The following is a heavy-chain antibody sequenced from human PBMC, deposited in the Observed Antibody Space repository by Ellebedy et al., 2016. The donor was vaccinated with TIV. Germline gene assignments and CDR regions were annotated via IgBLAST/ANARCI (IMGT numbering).Heavy chain of an antibody. CDR2: ISNDGFDT. J-gene: IGHJ4*02. CDR1: GFTFSTYA. D-gene: IGHD2-15*01. CDR3: AKEPQPSCNDASCYPLDS. Sequence: GESLKISCAASGFTFSTYAMTWVRQAPGRSLEWVSSISNDGFDTYYIDSVKGRFTISRDNSKNMLFLQMNSLRVEDTAEYFCAKEPQPSCNDASCYPLDSWGLGTLVTVSS. V-gene: IGHV3-23*01.